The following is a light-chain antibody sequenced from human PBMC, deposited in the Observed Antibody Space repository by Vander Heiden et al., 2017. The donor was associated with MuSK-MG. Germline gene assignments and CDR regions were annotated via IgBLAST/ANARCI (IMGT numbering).Light chain of an antibody. J-gene: IGLJ2*01. CDR2: LNS. Sequence: SYDLIQPSSISVSPGQTVKITCSGYDLGQKFTTWYQQKSGQSPVLLIYLNSHRPSGIPDRFSGFNSGNTATLVISATQPMDEAHYYCQTLDGGTVIFGGGTNLIVL. V-gene: IGLV3-1*01. CDR1: DLGQKF. CDR3: QTLDGGTVI.